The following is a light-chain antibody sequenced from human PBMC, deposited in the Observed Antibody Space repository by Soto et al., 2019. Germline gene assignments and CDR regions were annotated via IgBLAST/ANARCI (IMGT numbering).Light chain of an antibody. J-gene: IGKJ4*01. CDR3: QNYNSGPLT. V-gene: IGKV1-27*01. Sequence: DIPMTQSPSSLSASVGDRVTITCRASQGISNCLAWYQQKTGKVPNLLIYAASTLQSGVPSRFSGSGSGTDFTLTISSLQPEDVATYFCQNYNSGPLTFGGGTKVEIK. CDR1: QGISNC. CDR2: AAS.